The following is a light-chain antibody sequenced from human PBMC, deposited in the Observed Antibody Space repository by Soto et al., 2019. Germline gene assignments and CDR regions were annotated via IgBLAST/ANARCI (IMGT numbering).Light chain of an antibody. CDR2: GAS. Sequence: EIVMTQSPATLSVSPGERATLSCRASQSVSSNLAWYQQKPGQAPRLLIYGASTRATGIPARFSGSGSGTEFTLIISSLQAEDFAVYYCQQYNNWPPYTFGQGTKLQMK. CDR3: QQYNNWPPYT. J-gene: IGKJ2*01. CDR1: QSVSSN. V-gene: IGKV3-15*01.